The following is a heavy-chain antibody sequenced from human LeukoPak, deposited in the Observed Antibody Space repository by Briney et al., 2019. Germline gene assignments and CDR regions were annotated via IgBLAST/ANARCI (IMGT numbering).Heavy chain of an antibody. D-gene: IGHD5-12*01. Sequence: PGGSLRLSCAASGFTFSSYAMSWVRQAPGKGLEWVSAISGSGGSTYYADSVRGRFSISRDNAKNSLYLQMNSLRAEDTAVYYCARVQKSRKSVASAVDCWGQGTLVTVSS. CDR3: ARVQKSRKSVASAVDC. J-gene: IGHJ4*02. V-gene: IGHV3-23*01. CDR1: GFTFSSYA. CDR2: ISGSGGST.